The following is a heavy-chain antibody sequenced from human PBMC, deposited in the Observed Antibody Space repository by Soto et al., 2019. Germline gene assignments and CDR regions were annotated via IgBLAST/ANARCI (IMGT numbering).Heavy chain of an antibody. CDR2: ISYDGSNK. D-gene: IGHD2-2*02. CDR1: GFTFSSYA. Sequence: GGSLRLSCAASGFTFSSYAMHWVRQAPGKGLEWVAVISYDGSNKYYADSVKGRFTISRDNSKNTLYLQMNSLRAEDTAVYYCAREGAVPAVIGHYYYGMDVWGQGTPVTVSS. V-gene: IGHV3-30-3*01. J-gene: IGHJ6*02. CDR3: AREGAVPAVIGHYYYGMDV.